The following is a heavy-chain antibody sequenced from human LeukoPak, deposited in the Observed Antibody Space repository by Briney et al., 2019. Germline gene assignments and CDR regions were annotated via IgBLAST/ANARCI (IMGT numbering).Heavy chain of an antibody. CDR1: GYSISSGYF. CDR3: ARVSTRLGSEY. D-gene: IGHD2-2*01. CDR2: IYNSGST. J-gene: IGHJ4*02. Sequence: SETLSLTCTVYGYSISSGYFWGWIRQPPGKGLEWIGNIYNSGSTYYNPSLKSRVTISVDTSKNQFSLKLSSVTAADTAVYYCARVSTRLGSEYWGQGTLVSVSS. V-gene: IGHV4-38-2*02.